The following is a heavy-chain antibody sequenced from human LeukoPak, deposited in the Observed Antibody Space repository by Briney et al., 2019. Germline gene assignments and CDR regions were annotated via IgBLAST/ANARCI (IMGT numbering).Heavy chain of an antibody. J-gene: IGHJ4*02. Sequence: QPGGSLRLSCEASGFTFSTSWMDWVRQAPGEGLEWVANINKDGGGIDYVDSVKGRFTISRDNAKNSLFLQMNSLRAEDTAVYYCSSPMATAGSMGAYWGQGTLDTVSS. V-gene: IGHV3-7*05. CDR1: GFTFSTSW. CDR2: INKDGGGI. D-gene: IGHD6-13*01. CDR3: SSPMATAGSMGAY.